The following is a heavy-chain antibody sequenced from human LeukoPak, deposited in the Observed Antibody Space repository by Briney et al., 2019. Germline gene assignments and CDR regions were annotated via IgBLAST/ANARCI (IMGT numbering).Heavy chain of an antibody. V-gene: IGHV4-31*03. Sequence: SQTLSLTCTVSGGSISSGGYYWSWIRQHPGKGLEWIGYIYCSGSTYYNPSLKSRVTISVDTSKNQFSLKLSSVTAADTAVYYCARAPKAAAGRPFDYWGQGTLVTVSS. D-gene: IGHD6-13*01. CDR2: IYCSGST. CDR1: GGSISSGGYY. CDR3: ARAPKAAAGRPFDY. J-gene: IGHJ4*02.